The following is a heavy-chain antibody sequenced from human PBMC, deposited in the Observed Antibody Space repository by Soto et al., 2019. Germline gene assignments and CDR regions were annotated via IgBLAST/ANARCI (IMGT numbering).Heavy chain of an antibody. CDR3: AKAAATYYCSGGYCYNYYFDS. J-gene: IGHJ4*02. D-gene: IGHD2-15*01. V-gene: IGHV3-30*18. CDR2: ISYDGSNK. Sequence: GGSLRLSCAASGFTFSNYDMHWVRQAPGKGLEWVAVISYDGSNKYYADPVRGRFTISRDNSKNTLYLQMNSLRADDTAVYYCAKAAATYYCSGGYCYNYYFDSWGQGTLGTVSS. CDR1: GFTFSNYD.